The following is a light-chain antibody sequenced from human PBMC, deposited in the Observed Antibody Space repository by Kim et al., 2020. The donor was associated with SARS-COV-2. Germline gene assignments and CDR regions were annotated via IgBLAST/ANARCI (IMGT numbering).Light chain of an antibody. J-gene: IGKJ4*01. V-gene: IGKV3-11*01. Sequence: LSPGGRATLSCRASQSVGSDVAWFRQKPGQPPRLLIYDASTRATGIPARFSGSGSGTDFNLTISSLEPEDFADYYCQQRYNWPLTFGGGTKVDIK. CDR3: QQRYNWPLT. CDR1: QSVGSD. CDR2: DAS.